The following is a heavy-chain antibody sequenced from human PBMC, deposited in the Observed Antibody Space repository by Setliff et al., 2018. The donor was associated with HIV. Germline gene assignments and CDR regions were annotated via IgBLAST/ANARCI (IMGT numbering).Heavy chain of an antibody. CDR3: ARFSGLGNSYYYMDV. CDR2: VYTSGSA. D-gene: IGHD1-26*01. J-gene: IGHJ6*03. V-gene: IGHV4-61*09. Sequence: PSETLSLTCNVSGGSISSGSFYWSWIRLPAGKGLEWIGHVYTSGSANYKPSLKSRVTMSLDTSKNQFSLKLSSVTAADTAVYYCARFSGLGNSYYYMDVWGKGTSVTVSS. CDR1: GGSISSGSFY.